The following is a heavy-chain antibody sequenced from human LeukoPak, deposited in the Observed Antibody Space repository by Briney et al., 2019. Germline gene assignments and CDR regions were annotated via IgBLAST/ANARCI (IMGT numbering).Heavy chain of an antibody. CDR3: ASTTYYDILTGYSHHPDYYYYYMDV. J-gene: IGHJ6*03. Sequence: SETLSLTCTVSGGSISSGSYYWSWIRQPPGKGLEWIGYIYYSGSTNYNPSLKSRVTISVDTSKNQFSLKLSSVTAADTAVYYCASTTYYDILTGYSHHPDYYYYYMDVWGKGTTVTISS. V-gene: IGHV4-61*01. CDR1: GGSISSGSYY. CDR2: IYYSGST. D-gene: IGHD3-9*01.